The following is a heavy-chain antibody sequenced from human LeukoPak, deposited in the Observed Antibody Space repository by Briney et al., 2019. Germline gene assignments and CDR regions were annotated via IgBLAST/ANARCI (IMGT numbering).Heavy chain of an antibody. D-gene: IGHD6-13*01. V-gene: IGHV4-39*07. Sequence: SETLSLTCTVSGGSISSSSYYWGWIRQPPGKGLEWIGNIYHSGSTYYNPSLKSRVTISVDTSKNQFFMKLSSVTAADTAVYYCARAPRSSWCYYYMDVWGKGTTVTISS. CDR3: ARAPRSSWCYYYMDV. CDR1: GGSISSSSYY. J-gene: IGHJ6*03. CDR2: IYHSGST.